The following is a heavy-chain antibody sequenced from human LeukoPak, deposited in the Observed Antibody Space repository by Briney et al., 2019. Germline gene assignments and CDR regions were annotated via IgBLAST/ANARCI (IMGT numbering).Heavy chain of an antibody. D-gene: IGHD3-22*01. CDR1: GFTFSDYY. V-gene: IGHV3-11*01. CDR2: IGRSGSTI. CDR3: XXXETYXYDTGGYSIDAFDI. Sequence: GGSLRLSCAASGFTFSDYYMTWIRQAPGKGLEWVSYIGRSGSTIYYANSVKGGFTISRENAKNSLYVEMKSERGEETGVYEGXXXETYXYDTGGYSIDAFDIWGQGTMVTVSS. J-gene: IGHJ3*02.